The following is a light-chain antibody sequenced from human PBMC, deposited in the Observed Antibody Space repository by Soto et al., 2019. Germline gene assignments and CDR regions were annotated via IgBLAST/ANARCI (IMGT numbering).Light chain of an antibody. CDR2: EVS. V-gene: IGLV2-14*01. Sequence: QSVLTQPRSVSGSPGQSVTISCTGTNSDVGGYNYVSWYQQHPGKAPELMIYEVSHRPSGVSNRFSGSKSDNTASLTISGLQAEDEADYYCSPYTSISTLYVFGTGTKVTVL. CDR1: NSDVGGYNY. J-gene: IGLJ1*01. CDR3: SPYTSISTLYV.